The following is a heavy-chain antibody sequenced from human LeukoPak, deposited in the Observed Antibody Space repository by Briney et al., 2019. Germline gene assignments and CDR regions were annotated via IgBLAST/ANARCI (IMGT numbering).Heavy chain of an antibody. V-gene: IGHV1-24*01. Sequence: EASVKVSCKVSGYTLTELSMHWVRQAPGKGLEWMGGFDPGDGETIYAQKFQGRVTMTEDTSTDTAYMELSSLRSEDTAVYYCATGVVSEGAFDIWGQGTMVTVSS. CDR3: ATGVVSEGAFDI. CDR2: FDPGDGET. J-gene: IGHJ3*02. CDR1: GYTLTELS. D-gene: IGHD1-26*01.